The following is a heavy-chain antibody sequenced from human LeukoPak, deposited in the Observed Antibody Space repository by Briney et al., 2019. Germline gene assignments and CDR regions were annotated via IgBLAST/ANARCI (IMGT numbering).Heavy chain of an antibody. CDR1: GFTFSSYA. Sequence: GGSLRLSCAASGFTFSSYAMHWVRQAPGKGLKWVAVISYDGSNKYYADSVKGQFTISRDNSKNTLYLQMNSLRAEDTAVYYCARTLASDYYDSSGYYFNFDYWGQGTLVTVSS. V-gene: IGHV3-30-3*01. D-gene: IGHD3-22*01. CDR2: ISYDGSNK. CDR3: ARTLASDYYDSSGYYFNFDY. J-gene: IGHJ4*02.